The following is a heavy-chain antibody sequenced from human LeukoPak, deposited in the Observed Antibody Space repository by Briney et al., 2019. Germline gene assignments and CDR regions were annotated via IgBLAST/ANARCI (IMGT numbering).Heavy chain of an antibody. D-gene: IGHD2-21*02. J-gene: IGHJ4*02. CDR3: SGGGSIEVTGY. Sequence: GGSLRLSCAASGFTFSSYAMSWVRQAPGKGLVWVSQINSDGSDTGYADSVKGRFTISRDNAKNTLYLQMNSLRAEDTAVYYCSGGGSIEVTGYWGQGTLVTVSS. CDR2: INSDGSDT. V-gene: IGHV3-74*01. CDR1: GFTFSSYA.